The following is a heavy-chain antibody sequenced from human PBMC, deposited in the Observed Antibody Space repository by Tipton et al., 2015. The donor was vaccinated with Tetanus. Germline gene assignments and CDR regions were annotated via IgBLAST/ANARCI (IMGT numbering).Heavy chain of an antibody. D-gene: IGHD6-6*01. CDR2: IYYSGST. CDR3: ARDQGGGRVVRLNWFDP. Sequence: LEWIGYIYYSGSTHYNPSLESRVTISVDTSKNQFSLKMTSVTAADTAIYYCARDQGGGRVVRLNWFDPWGQGTLVTVSS. V-gene: IGHV4-31*02. J-gene: IGHJ5*02.